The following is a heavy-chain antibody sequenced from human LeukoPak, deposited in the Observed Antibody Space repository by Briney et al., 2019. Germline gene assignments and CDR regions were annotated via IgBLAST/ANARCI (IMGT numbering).Heavy chain of an antibody. CDR3: AELGITMIGGV. CDR1: GFTFSDYY. V-gene: IGHV3-11*04. D-gene: IGHD3-10*02. J-gene: IGHJ6*04. CDR2: ISSSGRTI. Sequence: GGSLRLSCVASGFTFSDYYMSWIRQAPGKGLEWVSYISSSGRTIYDADSVKGRFTISRDNAKNSLYLQMNGLRAEDTAVYYCAELGITMIGGVWGKGTTVTISS.